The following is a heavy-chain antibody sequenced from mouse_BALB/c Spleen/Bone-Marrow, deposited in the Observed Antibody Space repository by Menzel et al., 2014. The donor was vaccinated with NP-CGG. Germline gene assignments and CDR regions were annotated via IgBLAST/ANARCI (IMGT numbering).Heavy chain of an antibody. D-gene: IGHD2-3*01. CDR1: GYSFTGYF. Sequence: EVMLVESGPELVKPGASVKISCKASGYSFTGYFMNWVMQSHGKSLEWIGRINPYNGDTFYNQKFKGKATLTVDKSSSTAHMELRSLASEDSAVYYCARGGLLRAMDYWSEGTSVTVSS. J-gene: IGHJ4*01. V-gene: IGHV1-20*02. CDR2: INPYNGDT. CDR3: ARGGLLRAMDY.